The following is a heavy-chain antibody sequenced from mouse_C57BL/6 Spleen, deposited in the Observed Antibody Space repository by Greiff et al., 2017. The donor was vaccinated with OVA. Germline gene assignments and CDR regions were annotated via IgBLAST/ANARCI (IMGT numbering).Heavy chain of an antibody. CDR1: GYTFTSYW. CDR2: IYPGSGST. CDR3: ARTSGPYFDY. D-gene: IGHD3-1*01. J-gene: IGHJ2*01. Sequence: QVQLQQPGAELVKPGASVKMSCKASGYTFTSYWITWVKQRPGQGLEWIGDIYPGSGSTNYNEKVKSKATLTVATSYSTAYMQLSSLTSEDSAVFYCARTSGPYFDYWGQGTTLTVSS. V-gene: IGHV1-55*01.